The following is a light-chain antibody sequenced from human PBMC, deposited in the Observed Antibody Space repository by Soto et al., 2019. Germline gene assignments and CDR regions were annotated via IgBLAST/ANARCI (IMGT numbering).Light chain of an antibody. J-gene: IGLJ1*01. Sequence: QSALTQPASVSGSPGQSITISCTGASSDVGGYKYVSWYQQHPGKAPKVMIYDVSNRPSGVSDRFSGSKSGNTASLTISGLQAEDEADYYCFSFRNNNAPRFFGTGTKVTVL. CDR3: FSFRNNNAPRF. CDR2: DVS. V-gene: IGLV2-14*03. CDR1: SSDVGGYKY.